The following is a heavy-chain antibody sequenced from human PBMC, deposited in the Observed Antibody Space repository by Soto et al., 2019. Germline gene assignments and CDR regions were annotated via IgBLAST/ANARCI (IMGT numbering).Heavy chain of an antibody. D-gene: IGHD6-6*01. J-gene: IGHJ6*03. CDR2: IDYTGTT. V-gene: IGHV4-31*01. CDR1: GDSVSSDDFY. Sequence: QVQLQESGPGLVKPSQTLSLTCTVSGDSVSSDDFYWSWIRQHPGKGLEWIGYIDYTGTTYYNPPIESLVTLSVDTSNNQCSLWLASVTAADTAVYYCARAQPKAARYFYYYRAVWGKGTTVTVSS. CDR3: ARAQPKAARYFYYYRAV.